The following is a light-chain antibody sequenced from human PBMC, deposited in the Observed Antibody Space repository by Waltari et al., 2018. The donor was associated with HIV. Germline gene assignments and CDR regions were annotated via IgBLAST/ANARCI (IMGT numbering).Light chain of an antibody. CDR1: SSDLGVYHS. CDR2: EVS. Sequence: SALTQPPSASGSPGQSVTLSCTGASSDLGVYHSVSCYQQRPGKAPKVIISEVSKRSSGVPNRFSGSTSGNTASLTVSGLQADDEAEYFCSFYGGSNILVFGGGTKLTVL. V-gene: IGLV2-8*01. CDR3: SFYGGSNILV. J-gene: IGLJ2*01.